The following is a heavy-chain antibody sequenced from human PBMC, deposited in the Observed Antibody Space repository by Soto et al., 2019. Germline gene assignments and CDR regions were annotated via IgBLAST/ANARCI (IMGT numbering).Heavy chain of an antibody. V-gene: IGHV3-21*06. CDR2: ISPSSSFL. J-gene: IGHJ4*02. CDR1: GFSFRSYY. Sequence: GGSLRLSCAASGFSFRSYYMNWVRQAPGRGLEWVSSISPSSSFLNYADSLKGRFTISRDNAKSSVNLQMNSLRAEDTAVYYFARVGTDYGSGSPYYSDYWGQGTLVTVSS. D-gene: IGHD3-10*01. CDR3: ARVGTDYGSGSPYYSDY.